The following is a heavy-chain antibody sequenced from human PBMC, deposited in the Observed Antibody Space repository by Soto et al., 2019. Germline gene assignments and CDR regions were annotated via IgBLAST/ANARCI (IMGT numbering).Heavy chain of an antibody. Sequence: PGGSLRLSCAASGFTFSSYAMSWVPQAPGKGLEWVSTISSNSAYIYYTDALRGRFTISRDNAKNSLHLQMNSLRAEDTAVYYCTRDASRDSSARGWFDPWGPGTLVTVSS. J-gene: IGHJ5*02. V-gene: IGHV3-21*01. CDR1: GFTFSSYA. D-gene: IGHD6-13*01. CDR2: ISSNSAYI. CDR3: TRDASRDSSARGWFDP.